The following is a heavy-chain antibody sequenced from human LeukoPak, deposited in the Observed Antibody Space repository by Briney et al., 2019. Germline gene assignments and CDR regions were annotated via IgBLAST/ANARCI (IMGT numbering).Heavy chain of an antibody. V-gene: IGHV4-31*03. CDR2: IYYSGST. Sequence: SQTLSLTCTVSVGSISSGGYYWSWIRQPPGKGLEWIGYIYYSGSTYYNPSLKSRVTISVDTSKNQFSLKLSSVTAADTAVYYCARVGSRAARPVDYWGQGTLVTVSS. CDR3: ARVGSRAARPVDY. CDR1: VGSISSGGYY. D-gene: IGHD6-6*01. J-gene: IGHJ4*02.